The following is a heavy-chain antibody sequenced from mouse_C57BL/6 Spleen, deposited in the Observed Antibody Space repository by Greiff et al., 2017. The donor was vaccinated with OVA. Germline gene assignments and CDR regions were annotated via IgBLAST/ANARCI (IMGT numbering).Heavy chain of an antibody. V-gene: IGHV1-69*01. CDR3: ARRSYGNSTWFAY. CDR2: IDPSDSYT. CDR1: GYTFTSYW. J-gene: IGHJ3*01. Sequence: QVQLQQPGAELVMPGASVKLSCKASGYTFTSYWMHWVKQRPGQGLEWIGEIDPSDSYTNYNQKFKGKSTLTVDKSSSTAYMQLSSLTSEDSAVYYCARRSYGNSTWFAYWGQGTLVTVSA. D-gene: IGHD1-1*01.